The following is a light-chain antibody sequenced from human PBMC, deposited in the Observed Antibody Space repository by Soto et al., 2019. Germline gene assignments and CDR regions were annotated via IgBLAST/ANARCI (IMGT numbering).Light chain of an antibody. J-gene: IGKJ5*01. CDR2: GAS. CDR3: QQYGGSPIT. V-gene: IGKV3-20*01. CDR1: QSVTTR. Sequence: EIVLTQSPDTLSLSPGGRATLSCRASQSVTTRLAWYQQKPGQPPRLLISGASVRASGVPVRISGSWSGTDFTLTISRLEPEDFALYYCQQYGGSPITFGLGTRLEVK.